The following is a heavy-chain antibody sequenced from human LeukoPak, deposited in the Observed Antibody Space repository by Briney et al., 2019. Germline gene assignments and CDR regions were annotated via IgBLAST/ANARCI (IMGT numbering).Heavy chain of an antibody. CDR2: INQDGSEK. CDR3: ARGLVAWSLDI. D-gene: IGHD3-9*01. CDR1: GFTFSSYG. V-gene: IGHV3-7*01. Sequence: GGSLRLSCAASGFTFSSYGMHWVRQAPGKGLEWVATINQDGSEKFYVDSVQGRFTISRDDAKKSLYLQMNSLGAEDTAVYYCARGLVAWSLDIWGQGTMVSVSS. J-gene: IGHJ3*02.